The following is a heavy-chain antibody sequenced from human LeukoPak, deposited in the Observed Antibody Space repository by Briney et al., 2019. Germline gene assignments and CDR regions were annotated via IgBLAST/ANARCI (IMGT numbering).Heavy chain of an antibody. CDR3: ARVYSGSYSRYYYMDV. J-gene: IGHJ6*03. CDR2: INPSGGST. V-gene: IGHV1-46*01. CDR1: GYTFTGYY. Sequence: GASVKVSCKASGYTFTGYYMHWVRQAPGQGLEWMGIINPSGGSTSYAQKFQGRVTMTRDMSTSTVYMELSSLRSEDTAVYYCARVYSGSYSRYYYMDVWGKGTTVTVSS. D-gene: IGHD1-26*01.